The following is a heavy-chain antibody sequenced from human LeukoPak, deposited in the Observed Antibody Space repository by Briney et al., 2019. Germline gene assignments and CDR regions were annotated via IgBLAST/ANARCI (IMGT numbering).Heavy chain of an antibody. Sequence: GASVKVSCKASGYTFSDYYTHWVRQAPGQGLEWMGWINPNSGGTNYAQKFQGRVTMTRDTSISTAYMELSRLRSDDTAVYYCARVGIVRSSSPIPPNYYYYYGMDVWGQGTTVTVSS. CDR2: INPNSGGT. D-gene: IGHD6-6*01. J-gene: IGHJ6*02. V-gene: IGHV1-2*02. CDR3: ARVGIVRSSSPIPPNYYYYYGMDV. CDR1: GYTFSDYY.